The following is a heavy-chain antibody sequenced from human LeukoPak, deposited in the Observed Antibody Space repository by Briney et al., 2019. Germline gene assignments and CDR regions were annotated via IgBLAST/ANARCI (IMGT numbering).Heavy chain of an antibody. J-gene: IGHJ3*02. CDR3: ARDHARQPLLWFGELLNAFDI. D-gene: IGHD3-10*01. CDR1: GFTFSSYW. Sequence: GSLRLSCAASGFTFSSYWMSWVRQAPGKGLEWVANIKQDGSEKYYVDSVKGRFTISRDNAKNSLYLQMNSLRAEDTAVYYCARDHARQPLLWFGELLNAFDIWGQGTMVTVSS. CDR2: IKQDGSEK. V-gene: IGHV3-7*01.